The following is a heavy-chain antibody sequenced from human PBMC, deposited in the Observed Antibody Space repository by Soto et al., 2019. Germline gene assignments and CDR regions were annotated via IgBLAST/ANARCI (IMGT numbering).Heavy chain of an antibody. J-gene: IGHJ2*01. D-gene: IGHD6-13*01. CDR2: INAGNGNT. CDR3: ARDSSSSWYEWYFDL. V-gene: IGHV1-3*01. Sequence: QVQLVQSGAEGKKPGASVKVSCKASGYTFTSYAMHWVRQAHGQRLEWMGWINAGNGNTKYSQKFQGRVTITRDTSASKAYMELSSLRSEDTAVYYCARDSSSSWYEWYFDLWGRGPLVTVSS. CDR1: GYTFTSYA.